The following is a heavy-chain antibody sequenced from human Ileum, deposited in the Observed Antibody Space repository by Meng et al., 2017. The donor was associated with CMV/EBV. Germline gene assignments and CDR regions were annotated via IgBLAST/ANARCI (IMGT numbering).Heavy chain of an antibody. CDR2: IYYSGSP. D-gene: IGHD2-15*01. V-gene: IGHV4-30-4*08. CDR3: VRQVVAASFDY. CDR1: GVSITSGNYY. J-gene: IGHJ4*02. Sequence: LQESGPGLVNPSQTLSLTCTVSGVSITSGNYYWSWSRQPPGRGLEWIGYIYYSGSPYYKPSLKSRVTISLDTSKNQFSLNLRSVTATDSAVYYCVRQVVAASFDYWGQGALVTVSS.